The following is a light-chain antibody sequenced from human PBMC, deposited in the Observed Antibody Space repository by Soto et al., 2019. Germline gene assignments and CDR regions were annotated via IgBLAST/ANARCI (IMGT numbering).Light chain of an antibody. CDR1: QSVGNN. CDR2: GAS. Sequence: EIVMTQSPATLSVSPGERTTLSCRASQSVGNNLAWYQQKPGQAPRLLIYGASSRATGIPDRFSGSGSGTDFTLTISRLEPEDFAVYYCQQYGSSITFGQGTRLEIK. J-gene: IGKJ5*01. V-gene: IGKV3-20*01. CDR3: QQYGSSIT.